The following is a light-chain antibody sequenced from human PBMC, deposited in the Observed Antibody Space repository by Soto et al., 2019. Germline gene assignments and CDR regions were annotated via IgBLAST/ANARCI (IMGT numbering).Light chain of an antibody. CDR2: DAS. Sequence: DIQMTQSPSSLSASVGDRVTITVRASQDIYNYLTWYQQKPGKAPKLLICDASNLETGVPSRFSGSGSGTDFTFTISSLQPEDIATYYCQQYDNLPITFGQGTRLEIK. CDR1: QDIYNY. CDR3: QQYDNLPIT. V-gene: IGKV1-33*01. J-gene: IGKJ5*01.